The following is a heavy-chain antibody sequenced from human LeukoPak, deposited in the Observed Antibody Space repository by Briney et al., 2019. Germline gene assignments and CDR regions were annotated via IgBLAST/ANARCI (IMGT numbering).Heavy chain of an antibody. Sequence: ASVKVSCKASGYTFTSYDINWVRQATGQGLEWMEWMNPNSGNTGYAQKFQGRVTMTRNTSISTAYMELSSLRSEDTAVYYCARRSGIAAAGTRYYYYYMDVWGKGTTVTVSS. D-gene: IGHD6-13*01. CDR1: GYTFTSYD. J-gene: IGHJ6*03. CDR2: MNPNSGNT. V-gene: IGHV1-8*01. CDR3: ARRSGIAAAGTRYYYYYMDV.